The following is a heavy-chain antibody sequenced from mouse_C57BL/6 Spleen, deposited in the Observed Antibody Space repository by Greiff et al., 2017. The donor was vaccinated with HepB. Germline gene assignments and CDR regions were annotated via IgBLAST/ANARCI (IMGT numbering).Heavy chain of an antibody. J-gene: IGHJ4*01. D-gene: IGHD1-1*01. Sequence: VQLQQSGPELVKPGASVKISCKASGYAFSSSWMNWVKQRPGKGLEWIGRIYPGDGDTNYNGKFKGKATLTADKSSSTAYMQLSSLTSEDSAVYFCAREGEITTVVAPYAMDYWGQGTSVTVSS. V-gene: IGHV1-82*01. CDR3: AREGEITTVVAPYAMDY. CDR2: IYPGDGDT. CDR1: GYAFSSSW.